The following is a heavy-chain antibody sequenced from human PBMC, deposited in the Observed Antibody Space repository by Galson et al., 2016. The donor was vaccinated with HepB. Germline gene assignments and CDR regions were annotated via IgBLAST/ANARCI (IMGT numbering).Heavy chain of an antibody. CDR1: GFTFSSYA. CDR3: AKDTRGYSSD. D-gene: IGHD3-22*01. V-gene: IGHV3-23*01. J-gene: IGHJ4*02. CDR2: ITGGGSPT. Sequence: SLRLSCAASGFTFSSYAMSWVRQAPGKGLEWVSLITGGGSPTHYADSVKGRFTISRDNSKSTLYLQMNSLAGEDTAVYYCAKDTRGYSSDWGQGTLVTVSP.